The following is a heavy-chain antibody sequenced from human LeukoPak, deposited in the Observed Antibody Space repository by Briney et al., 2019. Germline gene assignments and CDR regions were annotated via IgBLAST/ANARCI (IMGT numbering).Heavy chain of an antibody. CDR1: GGTFSSYA. Sequence: GASVKVSCKASGGTFSSYAISWVRQAPGQGLEWMGWISAYNGNTNYAQKLQGRVTMTTDTSTSTAYMELRSLRSDDTAVYYCAREGIQDTAMVPFDYWGQGTLVTVSS. J-gene: IGHJ4*02. V-gene: IGHV1-18*01. D-gene: IGHD5-18*01. CDR2: ISAYNGNT. CDR3: AREGIQDTAMVPFDY.